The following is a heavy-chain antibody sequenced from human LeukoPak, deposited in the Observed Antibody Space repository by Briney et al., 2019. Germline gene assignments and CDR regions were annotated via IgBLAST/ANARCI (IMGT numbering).Heavy chain of an antibody. CDR2: MNPNSGNT. Sequence: APVKVSCKASGYTFTSYDINWVRQATGQGLEWMGWMNPNSGNTGYAQKFQGRVTMTRNTSISTAYMELSSLRSEDTAVYYCARSSYGSGGNWFDPWGQGTLVTVSS. CDR3: ARSSYGSGGNWFDP. D-gene: IGHD3-10*01. V-gene: IGHV1-8*01. J-gene: IGHJ5*02. CDR1: GYTFTSYD.